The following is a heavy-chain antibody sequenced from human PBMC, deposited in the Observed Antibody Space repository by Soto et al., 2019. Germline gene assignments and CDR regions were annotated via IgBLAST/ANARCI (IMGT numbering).Heavy chain of an antibody. Sequence: LXLTCTVSGGSISIYYWSWIRQPPGKGLEWIGYVYYSGSTNYNPSLKSRVTISVDTSKNQFSLKLSSVTASDTAVYYCARDPSIAARMSWFDPWGQGNLVAVSS. CDR1: GGSISIYY. CDR2: VYYSGST. D-gene: IGHD6-6*01. CDR3: ARDPSIAARMSWFDP. J-gene: IGHJ5*02. V-gene: IGHV4-59*01.